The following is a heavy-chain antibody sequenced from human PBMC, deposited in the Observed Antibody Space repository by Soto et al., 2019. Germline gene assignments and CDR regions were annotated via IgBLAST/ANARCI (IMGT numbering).Heavy chain of an antibody. CDR3: ARYQYSSSSFGIDY. D-gene: IGHD6-6*01. V-gene: IGHV3-30-3*01. J-gene: IGHJ4*02. CDR1: GFTFSSYA. Sequence: GGSLRLSCAASGFTFSSYAMHWVRQAPGKGLEWVAVISYDGSNKYYADSVKGRFTISRDNSKNTLYLQMNSLRAEDTAVYYCARYQYSSSSFGIDYWGQGTLVTVSS. CDR2: ISYDGSNK.